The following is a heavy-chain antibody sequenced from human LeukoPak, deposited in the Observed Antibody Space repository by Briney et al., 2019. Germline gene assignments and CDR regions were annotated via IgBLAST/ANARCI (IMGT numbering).Heavy chain of an antibody. CDR2: IIPIFGTA. J-gene: IGHJ4*02. D-gene: IGHD3-3*01. CDR1: GGTFSSYA. Sequence: ASVKVSCKASGGTFSSYAISWVRQAPGQGLEWMGGIIPIFGTANYAQKFQGRVTITTDESTSTAYMELNSLRAEDTAVYYCAKLSDFWSGSLDHWGQGIVITVSS. CDR3: AKLSDFWSGSLDH. V-gene: IGHV1-69*05.